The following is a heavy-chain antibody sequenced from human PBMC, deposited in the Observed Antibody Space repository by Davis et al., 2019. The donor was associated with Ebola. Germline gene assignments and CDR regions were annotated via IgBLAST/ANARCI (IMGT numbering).Heavy chain of an antibody. CDR3: ARLSYDYSNSLRGAAVDY. V-gene: IGHV5-10-1*01. CDR1: GYSFTSYW. J-gene: IGHJ4*02. Sequence: GESLKISCQGSGYSFTSYWISWVRQMPGKGLEWMGRIDPSDSYTNYSPSFQGHVTISADKSISTAYLQWSSLKASDTAMYYCARLSYDYSNSLRGAAVDYWGQGTLVTVSS. D-gene: IGHD4-11*01. CDR2: IDPSDSYT.